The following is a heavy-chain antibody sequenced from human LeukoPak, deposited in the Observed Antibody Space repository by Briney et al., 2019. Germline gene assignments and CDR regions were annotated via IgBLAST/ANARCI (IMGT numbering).Heavy chain of an antibody. D-gene: IGHD3-9*01. CDR1: GGSITGYY. CDR2: IHYTGAT. Sequence: SETLFLTCAVYGGSITGYYWSWIRQPPGKGLEWVGEIHYTGATSYNPSLKSRATISIDTSKNQVSLKLSSVTAADTAVYYCARGNILSGYCFDFWGQGALVTVSS. CDR3: ARGNILSGYCFDF. V-gene: IGHV4-34*01. J-gene: IGHJ4*02.